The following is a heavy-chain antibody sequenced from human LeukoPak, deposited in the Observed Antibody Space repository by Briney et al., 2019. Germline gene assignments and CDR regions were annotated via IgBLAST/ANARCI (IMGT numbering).Heavy chain of an antibody. CDR1: GFTLSDYS. V-gene: IGHV3-48*01. CDR3: ANFLSP. J-gene: IGHJ6*04. CDR2: ISSSSTSI. Sequence: PGGSLRLSCAASGFTLSDYSMNWVRRAPGKGPEWISFISSSSTSIYYADSVKGRFTISRDNSKNTLYLQMNSLRAEDTAVYYCANFLSPWGKGTTVTVSS.